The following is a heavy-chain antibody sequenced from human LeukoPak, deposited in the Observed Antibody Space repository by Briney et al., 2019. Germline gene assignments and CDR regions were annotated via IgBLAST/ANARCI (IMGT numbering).Heavy chain of an antibody. D-gene: IGHD4-11*01. V-gene: IGHV3-53*01. CDR1: GFTVSSNY. CDR3: ARGRDDYSNYSPAYYYYMDV. Sequence: GGSLRLSCAASGFTVSSNYMSWVRQAPGKGLEWVSVIYSGGSTYYADSVKGRFTISRDNSKNTLCLQMNSLRAEDTAVYYCARGRDDYSNYSPAYYYYMDVWGKGTTVTVSS. CDR2: IYSGGST. J-gene: IGHJ6*03.